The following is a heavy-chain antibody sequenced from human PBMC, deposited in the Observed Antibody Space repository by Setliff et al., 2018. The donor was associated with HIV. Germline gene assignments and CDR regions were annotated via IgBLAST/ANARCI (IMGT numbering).Heavy chain of an antibody. V-gene: IGHV4-31*03. CDR1: GGSISSGGYY. J-gene: IGHJ6*03. Sequence: SETLSLTCTVSGGSISSGGYYWSWIRQHPGKGLEWIGYIYYSGSTYYNPSLKSRVTISVDTSKNQFSLKLSSVTAADTAVYYCAREIRAATIYYYYYMDVWGKGTTVT. CDR2: IYYSGST. CDR3: AREIRAATIYYYYYMDV. D-gene: IGHD2-15*01.